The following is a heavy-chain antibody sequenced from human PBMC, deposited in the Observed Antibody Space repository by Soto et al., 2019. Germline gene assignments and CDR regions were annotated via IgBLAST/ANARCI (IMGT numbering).Heavy chain of an antibody. V-gene: IGHV3-33*01. Sequence: QVRLVESEGGEVQPGRSLRLSCAASGFTFSSYGMHWVRQAAGKGLEWVAVIWYDGSTKYYADSVKGRFTISRDNSKNMVYLQMNSLRAEDTAVYYCAVFGRAARDPFDYWGQGTLVTVSS. D-gene: IGHD6-6*01. CDR1: GFTFSSYG. CDR2: IWYDGSTK. J-gene: IGHJ4*02. CDR3: AVFGRAARDPFDY.